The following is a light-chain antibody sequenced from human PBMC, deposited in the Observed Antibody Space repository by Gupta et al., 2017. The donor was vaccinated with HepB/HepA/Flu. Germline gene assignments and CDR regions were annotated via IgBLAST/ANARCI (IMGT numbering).Light chain of an antibody. CDR1: GIGSNS. J-gene: IGLJ1*01. CDR3: QVWGSTTDHV. V-gene: IGLV3-21*03. Sequence: SYVLTQPPSVSVAPGKTARITCGGTGIGSNSVHWYQQKSGQAPILVVYDDSHRPSGIPERFSGSNAGDTATLTISRVVAGDEADYYCQVWGSTTDHVFGTGTKVTVL. CDR2: DDS.